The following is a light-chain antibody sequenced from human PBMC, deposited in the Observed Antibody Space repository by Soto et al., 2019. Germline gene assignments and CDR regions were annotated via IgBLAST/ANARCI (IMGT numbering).Light chain of an antibody. CDR1: QTVSRN. J-gene: IGKJ1*01. V-gene: IGKV3-15*01. Sequence: EIVMTQSPATLSVSPGERATLSCRASQTVSRNLAWYQQKPGQALRLLIHSASTSATGVPARFSGSGSGTEFTLPVSRLQAEDLAVYFCQQSNNWPWTFGQGTRVE. CDR3: QQSNNWPWT. CDR2: SAS.